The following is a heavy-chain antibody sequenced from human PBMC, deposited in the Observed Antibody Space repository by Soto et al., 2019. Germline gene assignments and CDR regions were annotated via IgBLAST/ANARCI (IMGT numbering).Heavy chain of an antibody. CDR1: GFTFSSYW. CDR2: INSDGSST. J-gene: IGHJ4*02. V-gene: IGHV3-74*01. CDR3: ARGYCSGGSCYSPEGAFDY. D-gene: IGHD2-15*01. Sequence: VQLVESGGGLVQPGGSLRLSCAASGFTFSSYWMHWVRQAPGKGLVWVSRINSDGSSTSYADSVKGRFTISRDNAKNTLYLQMNSLRAEDTAVYYCARGYCSGGSCYSPEGAFDYWGQGTLVTVSS.